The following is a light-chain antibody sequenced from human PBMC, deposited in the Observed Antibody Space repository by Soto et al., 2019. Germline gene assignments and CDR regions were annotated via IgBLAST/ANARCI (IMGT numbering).Light chain of an antibody. V-gene: IGKV1-39*01. CDR2: AAS. CDR1: QSISSY. CDR3: QQSYSTPRT. Sequence: DIQMTQSPSSRSGSVGDRVTITCRASQSISSYLNWYQQKPGKAPKLLIYAASSLQSGVPSRFSGSGSGTDFTLTISSLQPEDFATYYCQQSYSTPRTFGQGTKVDIK. J-gene: IGKJ1*01.